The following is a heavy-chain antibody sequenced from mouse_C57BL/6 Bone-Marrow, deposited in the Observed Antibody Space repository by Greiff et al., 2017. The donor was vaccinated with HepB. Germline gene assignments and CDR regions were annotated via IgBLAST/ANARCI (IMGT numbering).Heavy chain of an antibody. Sequence: VKLMESGPGLVAPSQSLSITCTVSGFSLTSYAISWVRQPPGKGLEWLGVIWTGGGTNYNSALKSRLSISKDNSKSQVFLKMNSLQTDDTARYYCASTTVVAYYYAMDYWGQGTSVTVSS. V-gene: IGHV2-9-1*01. D-gene: IGHD1-1*01. CDR2: IWTGGGT. J-gene: IGHJ4*01. CDR3: ASTTVVAYYYAMDY. CDR1: GFSLTSYA.